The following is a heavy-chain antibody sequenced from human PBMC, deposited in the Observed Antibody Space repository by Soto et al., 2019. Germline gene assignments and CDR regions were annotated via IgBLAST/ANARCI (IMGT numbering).Heavy chain of an antibody. CDR3: ATAIVVAKTDWYGMDV. D-gene: IGHD3-22*01. J-gene: IGHJ6*02. Sequence: ASVKVSCKVSGYTLTELSMHWVRQAPGKGLEWMGGFDPEDGETIYAQKFQGRVTMTEDTSTDTAYTELSSLRSEDTAVYYCATAIVVAKTDWYGMDVWGQGTTVTVSS. V-gene: IGHV1-24*01. CDR1: GYTLTELS. CDR2: FDPEDGET.